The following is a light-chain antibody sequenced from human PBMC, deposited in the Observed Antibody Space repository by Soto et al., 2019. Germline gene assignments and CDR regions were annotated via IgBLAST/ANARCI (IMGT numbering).Light chain of an antibody. J-gene: IGKJ2*01. CDR2: AAS. CDR1: QTISTY. Sequence: DIQMTQSPSSLSASVGDRVTITCRASQTISTYLNWYQQNPGKAPKLLIYAASNLQNGVPSRFSGSGSRTDFTLTISSLQPEDVATYYCEKSSSIPYTFGQGTKLEIK. V-gene: IGKV1-39*01. CDR3: EKSSSIPYT.